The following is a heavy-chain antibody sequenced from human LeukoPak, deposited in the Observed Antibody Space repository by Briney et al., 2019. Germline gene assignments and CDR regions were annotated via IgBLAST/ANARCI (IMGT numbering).Heavy chain of an antibody. Sequence: GGSLRLSCAASGFTSSSYSMNWVRQAPGKGLEWVSSISSSSSSYIYYADSVKGRFTISRDNAKNSLYLQMNSLRAEDTAVYYCARMGTLNWFDPWGQGTLVTVSS. CDR3: ARMGTLNWFDP. J-gene: IGHJ5*02. CDR2: ISSSSSSYI. V-gene: IGHV3-21*01. CDR1: GFTSSSYS. D-gene: IGHD7-27*01.